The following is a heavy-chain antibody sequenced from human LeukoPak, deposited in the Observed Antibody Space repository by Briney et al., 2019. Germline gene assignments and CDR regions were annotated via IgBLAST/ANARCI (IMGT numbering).Heavy chain of an antibody. J-gene: IGHJ3*02. D-gene: IGHD2-2*01. CDR2: IIPIFGTA. Sequence: ASVKVSCKASGGTFSSYAISWVRQAPGQGLEWMGGIIPIFGTANYAQKFQDRVTITADESTSTAYMELSSLRSEDTAVYYCARSRSLVVVPAFDIWGQGTMVTVSS. CDR1: GGTFSSYA. CDR3: ARSRSLVVVPAFDI. V-gene: IGHV1-69*13.